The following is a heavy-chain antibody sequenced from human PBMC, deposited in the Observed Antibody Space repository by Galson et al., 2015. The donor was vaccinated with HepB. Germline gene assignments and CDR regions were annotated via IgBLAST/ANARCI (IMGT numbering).Heavy chain of an antibody. CDR2: ISGSGAST. J-gene: IGHJ4*02. CDR3: ARRYDYFDY. V-gene: IGHV3-23*01. D-gene: IGHD5-18*01. CDR1: GFIFSSYA. Sequence: SLRLSCAASGFIFSSYAMSWVRQAPGKGLEWVSAISGSGASTYYTDSVKGRFTISRDNSKNTLYLQMNSLRAEDTAVYYCARRYDYFDYWGQGTLVTVSS.